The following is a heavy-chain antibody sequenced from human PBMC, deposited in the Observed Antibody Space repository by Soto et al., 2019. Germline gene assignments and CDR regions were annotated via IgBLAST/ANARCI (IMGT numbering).Heavy chain of an antibody. CDR2: ISYDGSNK. Sequence: GGSLRLSCAASGFTFSSYAMHWVRQAPGKGLEWVAVISYDGSNKYYADSVKGRFTISRDNSKNTLYLQMNSLRAEDTAVYYCASLRGHYYDSSGYYYRYDYYYYGMDVWGQGTTVTVSS. J-gene: IGHJ6*02. D-gene: IGHD3-22*01. CDR3: ASLRGHYYDSSGYYYRYDYYYYGMDV. CDR1: GFTFSSYA. V-gene: IGHV3-30-3*01.